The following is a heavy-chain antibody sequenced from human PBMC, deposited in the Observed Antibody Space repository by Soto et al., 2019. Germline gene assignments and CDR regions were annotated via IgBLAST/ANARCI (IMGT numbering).Heavy chain of an antibody. CDR1: GYTFTSYD. CDR3: ARGGSPPYYYYYMDV. V-gene: IGHV1-8*01. Sequence: ASVKVSCKASGYTFTSYDINWVRQATGQGLEWMGWMNPNSGNTGYAQKFQGRVTMTRNTSISTAYMKLSSLRSEDTAVYYCARGGSPPYYYYYMDVWGKGTTVTVSS. CDR2: MNPNSGNT. J-gene: IGHJ6*03.